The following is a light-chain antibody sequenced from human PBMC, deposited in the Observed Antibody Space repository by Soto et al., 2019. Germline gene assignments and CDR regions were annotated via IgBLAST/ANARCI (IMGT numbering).Light chain of an antibody. CDR2: WAS. J-gene: IGKJ1*01. CDR1: QSILYISNKKSY. CDR3: QQYYITPPAT. Sequence: DIVMTQSPDSLAVSLGETATINCKSSQSILYISNKKSYLAWYQQKPGQPPKLLISWASSRESGIPDRFSGSGSGTDFTLTISSLQAEDVAVYFCQQYYITPPATFGQGTKVDIK. V-gene: IGKV4-1*01.